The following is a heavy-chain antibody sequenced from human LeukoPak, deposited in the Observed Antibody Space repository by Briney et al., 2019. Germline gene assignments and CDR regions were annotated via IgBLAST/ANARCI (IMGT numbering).Heavy chain of an antibody. V-gene: IGHV1-69*06. CDR2: IIPIFGTA. J-gene: IGHJ4*02. Sequence: SVKLSCKASGGTFSSYAISWVRQAPGQGLEWMGGIIPIFGTANYAQKFQGRVTITADKSTSTAYMELSSLRSEDTAVYYCARSGGPDIVFDYWGQGTLVTVSS. CDR3: ARSGGPDIVFDY. CDR1: GGTFSSYA. D-gene: IGHD2-15*01.